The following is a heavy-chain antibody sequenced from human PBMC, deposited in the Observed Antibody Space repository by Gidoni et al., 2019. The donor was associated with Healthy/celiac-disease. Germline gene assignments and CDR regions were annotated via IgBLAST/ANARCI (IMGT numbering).Heavy chain of an antibody. Sequence: QLQLQEPGPGLVKPSETLSLTCTVSGGSISSSSYYWGWIRQPPGKGLEWIGSIYYSGSTYYNPSLKGRVTISVDTSKNQFSLKLSSVTAADTAVYYCARQRRRVRFLEWGHLRYYYMDVWGKGTTVTVSS. CDR2: IYYSGST. D-gene: IGHD3-3*01. V-gene: IGHV4-39*01. J-gene: IGHJ6*03. CDR3: ARQRRRVRFLEWGHLRYYYMDV. CDR1: GGSISSSSYY.